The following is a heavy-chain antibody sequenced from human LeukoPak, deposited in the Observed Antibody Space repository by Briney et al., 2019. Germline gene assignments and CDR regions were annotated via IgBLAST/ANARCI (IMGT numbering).Heavy chain of an antibody. Sequence: ASVKVSCKASGGTFSSYAISWVRQAPGQGLEWMGRIIPILGIANYAQKFQGRVTITADKSTSTAHMELSSLRSEDTAVYYCARSASKYYYDSSGYSFDYWGQGTLVTVSS. J-gene: IGHJ4*02. D-gene: IGHD3-22*01. V-gene: IGHV1-69*04. CDR2: IIPILGIA. CDR3: ARSASKYYYDSSGYSFDY. CDR1: GGTFSSYA.